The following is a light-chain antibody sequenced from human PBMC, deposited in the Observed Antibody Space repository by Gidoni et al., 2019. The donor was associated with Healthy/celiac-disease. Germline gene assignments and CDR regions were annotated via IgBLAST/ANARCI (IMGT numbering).Light chain of an antibody. J-gene: IGKJ1*01. CDR1: QSVSSY. CDR2: DAA. CDR3: QQRSNGGT. Sequence: EIVLRQSPATLSLSPGERATLSCMASQSVSSYLAWYQQKPGQAPRRLIYDAAHRATGITAMFSGSGSGTAFTLTISSLEPEDFAVYYCQQRSNGGTFGQGTKVEIK. V-gene: IGKV3-11*01.